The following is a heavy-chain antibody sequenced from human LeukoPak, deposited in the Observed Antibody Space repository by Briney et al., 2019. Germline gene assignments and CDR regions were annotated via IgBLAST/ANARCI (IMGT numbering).Heavy chain of an antibody. V-gene: IGHV3-74*01. J-gene: IGHJ6*02. Sequence: AGGSLRLSCVASGFIFSNYWMYWVRQAPGKGLVWVSRINGDGSYGVSVNGRFTISRDNAKSTLYLQMHNLRVEDTAVYYCASCNWNYDMDVWGQGTTVIVSS. CDR2: INGDGS. D-gene: IGHD2/OR15-2a*01. CDR3: ASCNWNYDMDV. CDR1: GFIFSNYW.